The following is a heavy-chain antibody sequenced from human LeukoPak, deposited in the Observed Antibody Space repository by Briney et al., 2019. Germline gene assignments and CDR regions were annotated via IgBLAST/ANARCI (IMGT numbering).Heavy chain of an antibody. CDR3: ARDHYYYDSSGLFDY. V-gene: IGHV1-2*02. D-gene: IGHD3-22*01. CDR1: GYTFTGYY. J-gene: IGHJ4*02. Sequence: GASVTVSFKASGYTFTGYYMHWVRQAPGQGLEWMGWINPNSGGTKYAQKFQGRVTMTRDTSINTAYMELSRLRSDDTAVYYCARDHYYYDSSGLFDYWGQGTLVTVSS. CDR2: INPNSGGT.